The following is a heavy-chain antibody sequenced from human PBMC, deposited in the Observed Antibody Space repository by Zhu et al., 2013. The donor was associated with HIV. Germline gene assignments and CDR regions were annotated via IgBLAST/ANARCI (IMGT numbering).Heavy chain of an antibody. CDR2: INHSGST. J-gene: IGHJ4*02. D-gene: IGHD6-13*01. CDR1: GGSFSGYY. CDR3: ARGWRGSKGYSSSWSYYFDY. Sequence: VQLQQWGAGLLKPSETLSLTCAVYGGSFSGYYWSWIRQPPGKGLEWIGEINHSGSTNYNPSLKSRVTISVDTSKNQFSLKLSSVTAADTAVYYCARGWRGSKGYSSSWSYYFDYWGQGTLVTVSS. V-gene: IGHV4-34*01.